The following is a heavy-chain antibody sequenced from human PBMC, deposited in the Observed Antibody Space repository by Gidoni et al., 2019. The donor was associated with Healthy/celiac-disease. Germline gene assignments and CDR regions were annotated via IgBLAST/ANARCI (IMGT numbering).Heavy chain of an antibody. Sequence: EVQLLESGGGLVQPGGALRLSCAGSGFTFSRYAIRWVRQAPGKGLEWVSAISGSVGSTYYADSVKGRFTISRDNSKNTLYLQMNSLRAEDTAVYYCAKVRGSLTGTTPFDYWGQGTLVTVSS. CDR3: AKVRGSLTGTTPFDY. J-gene: IGHJ4*02. V-gene: IGHV3-23*01. CDR2: ISGSVGST. D-gene: IGHD1-7*01. CDR1: GFTFSRYA.